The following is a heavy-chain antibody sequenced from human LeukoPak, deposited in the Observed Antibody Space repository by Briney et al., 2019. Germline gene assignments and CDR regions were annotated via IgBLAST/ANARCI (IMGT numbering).Heavy chain of an antibody. CDR1: GFTFSSYG. V-gene: IGHV3-30*18. J-gene: IGHJ4*02. D-gene: IGHD2-21*01. CDR2: ISYDGRTK. CDR3: AKAEHCGVVCYSITNY. Sequence: VQPGRSLRLSCAASGFTFSSYGMHWVRQAPGKGLEWVAVISYDGRTKYYADSVNGRFSISRDNSKNTLYLQMNSLRSEDTAVYCSAKAEHCGVVCYSITNYWGQGTLVTVSS.